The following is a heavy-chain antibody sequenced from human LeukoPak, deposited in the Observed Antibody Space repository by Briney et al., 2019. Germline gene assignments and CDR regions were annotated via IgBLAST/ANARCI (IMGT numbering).Heavy chain of an antibody. V-gene: IGHV3-21*01. J-gene: IGHJ5*02. D-gene: IGHD2-15*01. Sequence: GGSLRLSCAASGFTFSSYSMNWVRQAPGKGLEWVSSISSSSSYIYYADSVKGRFTISRDNAKNSLYLQMNSLRAEDTAVYYCARDSYCSGGSCYEDEFDPWGQGTLVTVSS. CDR2: ISSSSSYI. CDR1: GFTFSSYS. CDR3: ARDSYCSGGSCYEDEFDP.